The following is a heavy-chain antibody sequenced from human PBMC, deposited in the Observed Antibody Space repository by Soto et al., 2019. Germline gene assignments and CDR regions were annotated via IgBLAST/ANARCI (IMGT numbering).Heavy chain of an antibody. D-gene: IGHD3-3*01. CDR3: ARGGQDFWSGPFDY. J-gene: IGHJ4*02. V-gene: IGHV4-4*07. CDR2: IDNSGST. CDR1: GGSISNYF. Sequence: SETLSLTCTVSGGSISNYFCNWIRQPAGKGLEWIGRIDNSGSTNYNPSLKSRITMSADTSRNQFSLKLNSVTAADTAVYYCARGGQDFWSGPFDYWGQGALVTVS.